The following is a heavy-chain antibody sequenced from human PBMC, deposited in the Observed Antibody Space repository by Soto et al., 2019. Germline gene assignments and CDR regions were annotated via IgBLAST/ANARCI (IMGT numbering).Heavy chain of an antibody. V-gene: IGHV3-30*18. J-gene: IGHJ4*02. CDR2: ISYDGSNK. CDR3: AKDRNWNLPYYFDY. CDR1: GFTFSSYG. Sequence: PGGSLRLSCAASGFTFSSYGMHWVRQAPGKGLEWVAVISYDGSNKYYADSVKGRFTISRDNSKNTLYLQMNSLRAEDTAVYYCAKDRNWNLPYYFDYWGQGTLVTVSS. D-gene: IGHD1-7*01.